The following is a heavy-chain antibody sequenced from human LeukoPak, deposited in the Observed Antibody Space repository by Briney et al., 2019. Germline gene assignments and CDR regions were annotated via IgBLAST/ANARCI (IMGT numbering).Heavy chain of an antibody. CDR2: ISGSGGST. CDR1: GFTFGTYA. CDR3: ARAGHYYGSGSYYFDY. Sequence: GGSLRLSCAASGFTFGTYAMTWVRQAPGKGLEWVSVISGSGGSTNYADSVKGRFIISRDNSRNTLFLQMNSLRAEDTAVYYCARAGHYYGSGSYYFDYWGQGTLVTVSS. J-gene: IGHJ4*02. V-gene: IGHV3-23*01. D-gene: IGHD3-10*01.